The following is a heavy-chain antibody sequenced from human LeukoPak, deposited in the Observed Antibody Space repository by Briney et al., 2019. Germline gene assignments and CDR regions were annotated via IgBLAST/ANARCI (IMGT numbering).Heavy chain of an antibody. D-gene: IGHD3-10*01. J-gene: IGHJ3*02. CDR2: IRYDGSNK. CDR1: GFTFGSYG. V-gene: IGHV3-30*02. Sequence: GGSLRLSRAASGFTFGSYGMHWVRQAPGKGLEWVAFIRYDGSNKYYADSVKGRFTISRDNSKNTLYLQMNSLRAEDTAVYHCAKDPYGSGSYNDAFDIWGQGTMVTVSS. CDR3: AKDPYGSGSYNDAFDI.